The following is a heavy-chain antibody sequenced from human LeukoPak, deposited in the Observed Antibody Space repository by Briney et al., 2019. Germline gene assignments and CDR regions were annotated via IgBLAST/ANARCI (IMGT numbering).Heavy chain of an antibody. D-gene: IGHD3/OR15-3a*01. J-gene: IGHJ4*02. CDR2: IYTSGGST. CDR1: GFTFSSYA. Sequence: GGSLRLSCAASGFTFSSYAMAWGRQTPGKGLEWGSTIYTSGGSTHYADSVKGRFTISRDNSKNTMYLQMNSLRVEDTAIYYCATDVGTVFFDNWGQGTVVTVSS. V-gene: IGHV3-23*01. CDR3: ATDVGTVFFDN.